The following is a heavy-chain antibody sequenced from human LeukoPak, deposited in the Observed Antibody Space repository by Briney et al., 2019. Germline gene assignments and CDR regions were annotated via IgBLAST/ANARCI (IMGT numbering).Heavy chain of an antibody. D-gene: IGHD3-22*01. Sequence: SETLSLTCSVSGYAISSDYYWGWIRQPPGKGLEWIGNIYHSGSTYYNPSLKSRVTISVDTSKNQFSLKLTSVTAADTAVYYCARHLYYYDSSGYYMNDAFDIWGQGTMVTVSS. CDR2: IYHSGST. CDR3: ARHLYYYDSSGYYMNDAFDI. CDR1: GYAISSDYY. J-gene: IGHJ3*02. V-gene: IGHV4-38-2*02.